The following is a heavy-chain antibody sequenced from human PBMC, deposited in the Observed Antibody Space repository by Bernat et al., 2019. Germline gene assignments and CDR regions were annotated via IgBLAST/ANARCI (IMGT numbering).Heavy chain of an antibody. CDR3: ARGRKDQLLPFDY. CDR2: ISRSGSTI. Sequence: SASGFTFSDYYMGWIRQAPGKWLEWISYISRSGSTIYYADSVKGRSTISRENAKNSLYLQMDSLRAEDTALYYCARGRKDQLLPFDYWGQG. CDR1: GFTFSDYY. J-gene: IGHJ4*02. D-gene: IGHD2-2*01. V-gene: IGHV3-11*01.